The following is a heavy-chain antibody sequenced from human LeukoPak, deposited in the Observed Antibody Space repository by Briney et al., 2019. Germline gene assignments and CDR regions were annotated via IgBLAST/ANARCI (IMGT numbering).Heavy chain of an antibody. V-gene: IGHV3-7*03. CDR1: GFTFSLYW. J-gene: IGHJ4*02. D-gene: IGHD3-9*01. CDR3: AGGTGFIIKD. CDR2: IKQDGSEK. Sequence: GGSLRLSCAASGFTFSLYWMNWVRRAPGKGLEWVANIKQDGSEKNYVDSVKGRFTISRDNAKNSLYLQMNNLRVEDTAMYYCAGGTGFIIKDWGQGTLITVSS.